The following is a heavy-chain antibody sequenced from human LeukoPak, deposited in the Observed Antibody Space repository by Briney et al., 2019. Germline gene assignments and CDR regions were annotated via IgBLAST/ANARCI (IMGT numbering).Heavy chain of an antibody. CDR1: GGSISGYY. J-gene: IGHJ4*02. CDR2: INHSGST. Sequence: SETLSLTCTVSGGSISGYYWSWIRQPPGKGLEWIGEINHSGSTNYNPSLKSRVTISVDTSKNQFSLKLSSVTAADTAVYYCARHPTTESRGYSGYGYYFDYWGQGTLVTVSS. V-gene: IGHV4-34*01. D-gene: IGHD5-12*01. CDR3: ARHPTTESRGYSGYGYYFDY.